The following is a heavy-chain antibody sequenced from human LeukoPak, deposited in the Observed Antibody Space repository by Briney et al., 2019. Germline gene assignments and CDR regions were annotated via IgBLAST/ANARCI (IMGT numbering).Heavy chain of an antibody. V-gene: IGHV3-30*04. CDR2: ISYDGSNK. CDR1: GFTFSSYA. Sequence: GRSLRLSCAASGFTFSSYAMHWVRQAPGKGLEWVAVISYDGSNKYYADSVKGRFTISRDNSKNTLYLQMNSLRAEDTAVYYCARVYQYCSNTSCSDYYYYGMDVWGKGTTVTVSS. D-gene: IGHD2-2*01. CDR3: ARVYQYCSNTSCSDYYYYGMDV. J-gene: IGHJ6*04.